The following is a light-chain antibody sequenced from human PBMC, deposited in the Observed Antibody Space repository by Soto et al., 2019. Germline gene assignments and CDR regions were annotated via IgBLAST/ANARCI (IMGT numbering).Light chain of an antibody. CDR3: GSYITSSTYV. V-gene: IGLV2-14*01. CDR1: NSDVGAYNY. CDR2: EVS. J-gene: IGLJ1*01. Sequence: QSALTQPASVSGSPGQSITISCTGTNSDVGAYNYVSWYQQHPGKAPKLMIFEVSNRPSGVSNRFSGSKSGNTASLTVSGLQAEDEADYYCGSYITSSTYVFGTGTKLTVL.